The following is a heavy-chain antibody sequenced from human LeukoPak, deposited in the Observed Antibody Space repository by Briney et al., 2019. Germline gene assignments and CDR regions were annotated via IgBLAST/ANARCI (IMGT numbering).Heavy chain of an antibody. CDR3: ARDTYYFDNGDFVDAFDS. Sequence: SETLSLTCTVSGGSISTYYWSWVRQPPGKGLEWIGYINYSGSTNSNPSLKSRVAISVDTSKNQFSLRLSSVTAADTAVYYCARDTYYFDNGDFVDAFDSWGQGTMVTVSS. J-gene: IGHJ3*02. D-gene: IGHD2/OR15-2a*01. V-gene: IGHV4-59*01. CDR1: GGSISTYY. CDR2: INYSGST.